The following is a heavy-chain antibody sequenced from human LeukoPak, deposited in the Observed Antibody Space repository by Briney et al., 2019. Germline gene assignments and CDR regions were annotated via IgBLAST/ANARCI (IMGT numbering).Heavy chain of an antibody. V-gene: IGHV3-7*01. CDR2: IKQDGSEK. D-gene: IGHD3-10*01. J-gene: IGHJ6*03. Sequence: PGGSLRLSCAASGFTFSSYWMSWVRRAPGKGLEWVANIKQDGSEKYYVDSVKGRFTISRDNAKNSLYLQMNSLRAEDTAVFYCAREGGGSGTYFGFYDYYYMDVWGKGTTVTISS. CDR1: GFTFSSYW. CDR3: AREGGGSGTYFGFYDYYYMDV.